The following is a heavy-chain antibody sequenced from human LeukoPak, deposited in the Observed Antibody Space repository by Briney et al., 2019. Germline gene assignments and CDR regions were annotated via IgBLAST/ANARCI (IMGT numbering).Heavy chain of an antibody. CDR2: IDWDDDK. V-gene: IGHV2-70*11. D-gene: IGHD5-12*01. J-gene: IGHJ6*02. CDR1: GFSLSTSGMC. CDR3: ARAISGYDYYYYYGMDV. Sequence: SGPALVKPTQTLTLTCTFSGFSLSTSGMCVSWIRQPPGKALEWLARIDWDDDKYYSTSLKTRLTISKDTSKNQVVLTMTNMDPVDTATYYCARAISGYDYYYYYGMDVWGQGTTVTVSS.